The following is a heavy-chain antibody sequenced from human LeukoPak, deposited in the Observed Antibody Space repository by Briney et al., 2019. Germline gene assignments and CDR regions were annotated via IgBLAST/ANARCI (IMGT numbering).Heavy chain of an antibody. Sequence: ASVKVSCKASGYTFTSYDINWVRQAPGQGLEWMGWMNPNSGNTGYAQKFQGRVTMTRNTSISTAYMELSSLRSEDTAVYYCARADGSGSYYYYGMDVWGQGTTVTVSS. CDR1: GYTFTSYD. CDR3: ARADGSGSYYYYGMDV. J-gene: IGHJ6*02. D-gene: IGHD3-10*01. CDR2: MNPNSGNT. V-gene: IGHV1-8*01.